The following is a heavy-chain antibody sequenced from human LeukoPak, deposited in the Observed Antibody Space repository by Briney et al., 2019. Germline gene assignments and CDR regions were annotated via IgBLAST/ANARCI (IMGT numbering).Heavy chain of an antibody. V-gene: IGHV3-66*01. J-gene: IGHJ4*02. CDR3: ARGRAGMNS. Sequence: PGGSLRLSCAASGFTVTSNYMSWVRQAPGKGLEWVSVIYSGGSTYYADSVKGRFTVSRDSSKSTLYLQMNSLRAEDTAVYFCARGRAGMNSWGQGTLVTVSS. CDR2: IYSGGST. CDR1: GFTVTSNY. D-gene: IGHD1-1*01.